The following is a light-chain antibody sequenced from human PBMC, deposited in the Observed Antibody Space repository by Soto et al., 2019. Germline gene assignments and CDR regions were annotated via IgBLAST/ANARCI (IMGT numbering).Light chain of an antibody. CDR1: SSDVGSYNL. V-gene: IGLV2-23*01. Sequence: QSVLTQPASVSGSPGQSITISCTGTSSDVGSYNLVSWYQQHPGKAPKLMIYEGSKRPSGVSNRFSGSKSGNTASLTISGLHAEDEADYYCCSYAEGVVFGGGTKLTVL. CDR3: CSYAEGVV. CDR2: EGS. J-gene: IGLJ2*01.